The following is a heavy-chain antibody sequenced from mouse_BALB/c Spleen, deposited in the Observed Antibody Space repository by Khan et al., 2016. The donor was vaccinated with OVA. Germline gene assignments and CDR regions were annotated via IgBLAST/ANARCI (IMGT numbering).Heavy chain of an antibody. D-gene: IGHD2-1*01. V-gene: IGHV1S132*01. CDR2: IFPGTGTT. CDR3: ARGYFGNSEFVY. CDR1: GYTFPSYW. J-gene: IGHJ3*01. Sequence: QVQLQQSGAELVKPGTSVKLSCKTSGYTFPSYWIQWVKQRPGQGLGWIGQIFPGTGTTYYNENFKDKATLTVDTSSNSAYMQLTSLTSEDSAVYFSARGYFGNSEFVYWGQGNLVTVSP.